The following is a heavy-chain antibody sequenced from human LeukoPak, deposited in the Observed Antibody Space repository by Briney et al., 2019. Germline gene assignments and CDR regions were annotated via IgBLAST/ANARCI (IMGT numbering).Heavy chain of an antibody. CDR2: IRSKASGGAI. J-gene: IGHJ4*02. D-gene: IGHD1-14*01. CDR3: TREVDGMSAY. V-gene: IGHV3-49*04. Sequence: PGGSLRLSCTASGFNFGNYAMSWVRQAPGKGLEWLGFIRSKASGGAIEYDPSVDGRFTISRDDSKSIAYLQMTSLKTEGTATYFCTREVDGMSAYWGQGTLVTVSS. CDR1: GFNFGNYA.